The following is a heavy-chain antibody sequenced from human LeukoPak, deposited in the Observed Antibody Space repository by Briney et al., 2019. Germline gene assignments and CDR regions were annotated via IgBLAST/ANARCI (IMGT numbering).Heavy chain of an antibody. Sequence: PSETLSLTCTVSGGSISSYYWSWIRQPPGKELEWIGYIYYSGSTNYNPSLKSRVTISVDTSKNQFSLKLSSVTAADTAVYYCARFTMVRGVGTYNWFDPWGQGTLVTVSS. CDR3: ARFTMVRGVGTYNWFDP. J-gene: IGHJ5*02. CDR1: GGSISSYY. V-gene: IGHV4-59*01. CDR2: IYYSGST. D-gene: IGHD3-10*01.